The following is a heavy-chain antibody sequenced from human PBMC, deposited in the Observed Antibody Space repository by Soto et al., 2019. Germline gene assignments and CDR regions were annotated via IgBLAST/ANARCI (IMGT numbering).Heavy chain of an antibody. CDR2: ISGGGGST. Sequence: EVQLLESGGGLVQPGGSLRLSCAASGFTFSSYAMSWVRQAPGKGLEWVSVISGGGGSTNYADSVKGRFTISRDNSKNTLYLKMNSLRAEDTAVYYCAKVGYQYYFDYWGQGTLVTVSS. CDR3: AKVGYQYYFDY. V-gene: IGHV3-23*01. D-gene: IGHD2-2*01. CDR1: GFTFSSYA. J-gene: IGHJ4*02.